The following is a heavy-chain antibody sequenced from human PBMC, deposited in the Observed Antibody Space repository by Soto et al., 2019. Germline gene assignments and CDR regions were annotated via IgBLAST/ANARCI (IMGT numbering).Heavy chain of an antibody. V-gene: IGHV3-23*01. Sequence: GGSXSLSCASSGFTVNSHSMHWVRHAPGAGLEWVSGFAGDVINTRYADSVRGRFTISRDTSKNTFSLQMDSLRVEDTAIYYCVKEGRRAVGAIDSWGQGALVTVSS. J-gene: IGHJ5*02. D-gene: IGHD3-10*01. CDR2: FAGDVINT. CDR3: VKEGRRAVGAIDS. CDR1: GFTVNSHS.